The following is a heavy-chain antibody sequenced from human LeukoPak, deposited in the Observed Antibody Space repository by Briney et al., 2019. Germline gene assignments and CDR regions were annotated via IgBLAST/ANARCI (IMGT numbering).Heavy chain of an antibody. D-gene: IGHD3-10*01. Sequence: PPETLCLTCAVYGGSFSGYYGSWIRQPPGKGLEWIGEINHSGSTNYTPSLKSRVTISVDTSKNQFSLKMSSVTAADTAVYYCARESYGSGSYYPSSYYFDYWDRGTRDTVSS. CDR1: GGSFSGYY. J-gene: IGHJ4*02. CDR2: INHSGST. CDR3: ARESYGSGSYYPSSYYFDY. V-gene: IGHV4-34*01.